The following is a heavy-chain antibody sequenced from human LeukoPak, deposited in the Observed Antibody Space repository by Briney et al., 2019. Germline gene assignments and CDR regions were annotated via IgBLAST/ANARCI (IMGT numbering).Heavy chain of an antibody. D-gene: IGHD5-18*01. CDR3: AKQGRVDTAMAFFDY. CDR1: GFTFDDYA. J-gene: IGHJ4*02. CDR2: ISWNSGSI. V-gene: IGHV3-9*01. Sequence: GRSLRLSCAASGFTFDDYAMHCVRQAPGKGLECVSGISWNSGSIGSADSVKGRFTISRDNAKNSLYLQMNSLRAEDTALYYCAKQGRVDTAMAFFDYWGQGTLVTVSS.